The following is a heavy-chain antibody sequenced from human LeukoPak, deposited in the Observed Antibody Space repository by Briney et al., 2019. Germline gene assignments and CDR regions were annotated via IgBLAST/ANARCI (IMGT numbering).Heavy chain of an antibody. CDR2: IYSGGTT. CDR3: ARDRAWNYFDY. V-gene: IGHV3-53*01. CDR1: GFTVSNSY. J-gene: IGHJ4*02. D-gene: IGHD3-3*01. Sequence: GSLILSCAASGFTVSNSYMSWVRQAPGKGLEWVSVIYSGGTTYYADSVKGRFTISRDNSKSTLYLQMNSLRAEDTAVYYCARDRAWNYFDYWGQGTLVTVSS.